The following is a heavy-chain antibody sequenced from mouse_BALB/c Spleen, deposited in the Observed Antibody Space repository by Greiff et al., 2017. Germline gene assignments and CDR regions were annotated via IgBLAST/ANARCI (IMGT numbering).Heavy chain of an antibody. D-gene: IGHD2-2*01. Sequence: EVKVEESGGGLVQPGGSLRLSCATSGFTFTDYYMSWVRQPPGKALEWLGFIRNKANGYTTEYSASVKGRFTISRDNSQSILYLQMNTLRAEDSATYYCARDPGYDGFAYWGQGTLVTVSA. CDR1: GFTFTDYY. CDR3: ARDPGYDGFAY. CDR2: IRNKANGYTT. V-gene: IGHV7-3*02. J-gene: IGHJ3*01.